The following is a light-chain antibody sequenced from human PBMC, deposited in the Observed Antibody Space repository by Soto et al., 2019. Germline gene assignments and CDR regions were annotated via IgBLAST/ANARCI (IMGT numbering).Light chain of an antibody. V-gene: IGLV2-8*01. J-gene: IGLJ2*01. CDR3: SSYAGSNNFRV. Sequence: QSVLTQPPSASGYPGQSVTISCTGTSSDVGGYNYVSWYQQHPGKAPKLMIYEVSKRPSGVPDRFSGSKSGNTASLTVSGLQAEDEADYYCSSYAGSNNFRVFGGGTKVTVL. CDR2: EVS. CDR1: SSDVGGYNY.